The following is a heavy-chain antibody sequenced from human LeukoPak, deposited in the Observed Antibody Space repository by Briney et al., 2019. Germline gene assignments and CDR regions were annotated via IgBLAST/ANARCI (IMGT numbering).Heavy chain of an antibody. Sequence: PSETLSLTCTVSDDSVSSSRYYWTWIRQPPGKGLEWIGCIYHGSATYNPSLESRVTLSMDTSKNQYSLKMTSVTAADTAVYYCAREGGRQWLVSGALDSWGQGTLVTVSS. J-gene: IGHJ5*01. V-gene: IGHV4-61*01. CDR1: DDSVSSSRYY. CDR3: AREGGRQWLVSGALDS. D-gene: IGHD6-19*01. CDR2: IYHGSA.